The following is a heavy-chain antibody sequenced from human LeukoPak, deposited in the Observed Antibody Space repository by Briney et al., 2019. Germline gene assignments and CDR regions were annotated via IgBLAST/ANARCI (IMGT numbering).Heavy chain of an antibody. CDR1: GFTFDDYF. Sequence: GGSLRLSCAAAGFTFDDYFMGWVRQAPGKRLEWVSYITNSGYTTYYADSVRGRFTISKDNTKNSIYLHMSGLRGEDTAVYYCARSRARIAAAVYYFDYWGQGTPVTVSS. V-gene: IGHV3-11*01. J-gene: IGHJ4*02. D-gene: IGHD6-13*01. CDR2: ITNSGYTT. CDR3: ARSRARIAAAVYYFDY.